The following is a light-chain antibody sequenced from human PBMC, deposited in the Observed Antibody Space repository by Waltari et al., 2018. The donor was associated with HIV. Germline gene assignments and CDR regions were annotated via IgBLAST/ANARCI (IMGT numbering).Light chain of an antibody. CDR3: QQYGTSPLT. CDR1: QSVSSSQ. Sequence: IVLTLSPGSLSLSPRDRAPPSCRTSQSVSSSQLAWYQQKPGQAPRLLIYAASSRATGIPDRFSGSGSGTDFTLTISRLEPEDFVVYYCQQYGTSPLTFGGGTKVEIK. CDR2: AAS. V-gene: IGKV3-20*01. J-gene: IGKJ4*01.